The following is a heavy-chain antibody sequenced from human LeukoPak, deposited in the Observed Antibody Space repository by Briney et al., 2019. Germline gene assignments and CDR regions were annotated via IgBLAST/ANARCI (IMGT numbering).Heavy chain of an antibody. Sequence: GESLKISCKGSGYSFTSYWIGWVRQMAGKGLEWMGIIYPGDSDTRYSPSFQGQVTISADKSISSAYLQWSSLKASDTAMYYCARVSGGYSYGYDAFDIWGQGTMVTVSS. D-gene: IGHD5-18*01. CDR1: GYSFTSYW. CDR2: IYPGDSDT. J-gene: IGHJ3*02. CDR3: ARVSGGYSYGYDAFDI. V-gene: IGHV5-51*01.